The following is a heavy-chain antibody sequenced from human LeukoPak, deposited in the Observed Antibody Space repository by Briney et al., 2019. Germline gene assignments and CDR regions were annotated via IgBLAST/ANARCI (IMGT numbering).Heavy chain of an antibody. D-gene: IGHD2-8*01. CDR1: GYTFTGYF. J-gene: IGHJ6*03. V-gene: IGHV1-2*02. CDR2: INPNGGGP. CDR3: ARNADIYNYYMDV. Sequence: ASVKVSCKASGYTFTGYFIHWVRQAPGQGLEWMGWINPNGGGPNYAQKFQGGVTMTRDTSISTAYMELSRLRSDGTAVYYCARNADIYNYYMDVWAKGTTVTVSS.